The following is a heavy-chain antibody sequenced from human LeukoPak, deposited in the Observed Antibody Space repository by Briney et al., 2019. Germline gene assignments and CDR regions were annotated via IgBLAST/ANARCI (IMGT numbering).Heavy chain of an antibody. D-gene: IGHD1/OR15-1a*01. J-gene: IGHJ4*02. CDR1: GLTLSGYW. CDR3: STVEHF. V-gene: IGHV3-74*01. CDR2: IDSDGSGT. Sequence: GGSLRLSCSASGLTLSGYWMHWVRQIPGKGLVWVSCIDSDGSGTSYADSVKGRFTISRDDVKNMLYLQMNSLRVEDTGLYYCSTVEHFWGQGTLVTVSS.